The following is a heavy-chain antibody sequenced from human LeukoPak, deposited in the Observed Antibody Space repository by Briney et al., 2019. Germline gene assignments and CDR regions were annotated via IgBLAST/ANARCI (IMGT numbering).Heavy chain of an antibody. Sequence: SVKVSCKASGGTFSSYAISWVRQAPGQGLEWMGGIIPIFGTANYAQKFQGRATITTDESTSTAYMELSSLRSEDTAVYYCARGSKDCSSTSCYYYYWGQGTLVTVSS. V-gene: IGHV1-69*05. CDR1: GGTFSSYA. CDR2: IIPIFGTA. D-gene: IGHD2-2*01. CDR3: ARGSKDCSSTSCYYYY. J-gene: IGHJ4*02.